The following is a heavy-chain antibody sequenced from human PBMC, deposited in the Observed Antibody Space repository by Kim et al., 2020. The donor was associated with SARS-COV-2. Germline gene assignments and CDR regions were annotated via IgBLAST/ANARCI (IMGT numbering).Heavy chain of an antibody. D-gene: IGHD7-27*01. Sequence: SETLSLTCTVSGGSISSSSYFWVWIRQPPGKGLEWIATRSYGGSTYYNPSLKSRGTISVDTSKNQFSLSLNSVTAADSAVYYCARRSQGMASGWGYRMDVWGQGTTVTVSS. CDR3: ARRSQGMASGWGYRMDV. CDR1: GGSISSSSYF. CDR2: RSYGGST. V-gene: IGHV4-39*01. J-gene: IGHJ6*02.